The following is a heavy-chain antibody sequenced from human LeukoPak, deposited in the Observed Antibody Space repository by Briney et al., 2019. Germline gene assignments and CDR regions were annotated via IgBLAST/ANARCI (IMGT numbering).Heavy chain of an antibody. CDR1: GFTVSSNY. Sequence: PGGSLRLSCAASGFTVSSNYMSWVRQAPGKGLEWVSVIYNDARTYYADSVEGRFTISRDNSKNTVYLQMNSLRAEDTAVYYCARGHYYDSSGARPLDYWGQGTLVTVSS. D-gene: IGHD3-22*01. J-gene: IGHJ4*02. CDR2: IYNDART. V-gene: IGHV3-53*01. CDR3: ARGHYYDSSGARPLDY.